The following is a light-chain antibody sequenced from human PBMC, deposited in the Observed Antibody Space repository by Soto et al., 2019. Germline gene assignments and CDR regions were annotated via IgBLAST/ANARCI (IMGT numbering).Light chain of an antibody. CDR1: QIINTW. CDR2: RAS. V-gene: IGKV1-5*03. J-gene: IGKJ3*01. Sequence: DIPMTQSPSSLSASVGDRVTITCRASQIINTWLAWYQQKPVKAPKLLIYRASNLLGRVPSRFSGSGSRTEFTLNISSLQPDDFSIYYCQQYETYSGSFGPGTKVDL. CDR3: QQYETYSGS.